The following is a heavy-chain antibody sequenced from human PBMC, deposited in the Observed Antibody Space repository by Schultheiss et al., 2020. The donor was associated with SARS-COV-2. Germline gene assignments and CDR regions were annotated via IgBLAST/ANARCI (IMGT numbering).Heavy chain of an antibody. CDR3: ARELCSSTSCYAADMTGFDP. V-gene: IGHV1-2*06. Sequence: ASVKVSCQASGYTFTGYYMHWVRQAPGQGLEWMGRINPNSGGTNYAQKFQGRVTMTRDTSTCTAYMELSRLRSDDTAVYYCARELCSSTSCYAADMTGFDPWGQGALVTVAS. J-gene: IGHJ5*02. D-gene: IGHD2-2*01. CDR1: GYTFTGYY. CDR2: INPNSGGT.